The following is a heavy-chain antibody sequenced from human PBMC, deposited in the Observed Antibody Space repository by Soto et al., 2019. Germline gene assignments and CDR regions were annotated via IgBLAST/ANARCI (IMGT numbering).Heavy chain of an antibody. CDR2: ISYDGSNK. V-gene: IGHV3-30-3*01. CDR3: ARDHRIVVVIWPYYYYYGMDV. J-gene: IGHJ6*02. CDR1: GFTLSSYA. D-gene: IGHD3-22*01. Sequence: GGSLRLSWAASGFTLSSYAMHWVRQAPGKGLEWVAVISYDGSNKYYADSVKGRFTISRDNSKNTLYLQMNSLRAEDTAVYYCARDHRIVVVIWPYYYYYGMDVWGQGTTVIVSS.